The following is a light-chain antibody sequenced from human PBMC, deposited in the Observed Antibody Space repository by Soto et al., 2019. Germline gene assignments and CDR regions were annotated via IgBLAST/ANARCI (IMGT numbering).Light chain of an antibody. CDR3: SSYTITNTLV. V-gene: IGLV2-14*01. Sequence: QSVLTQPASVSGSPGQAITISCTGTSSDVGAYDYVSWYQQHPGKAPKLVISAVSYRPSGVSHRFSGSKSGNTASLAISGLQAEDEADYYCSSYTITNTLVFGGGTKLTV. J-gene: IGLJ3*02. CDR2: AVS. CDR1: SSDVGAYDY.